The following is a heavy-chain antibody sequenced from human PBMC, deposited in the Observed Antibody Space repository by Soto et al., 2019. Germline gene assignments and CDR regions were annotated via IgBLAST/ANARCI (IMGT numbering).Heavy chain of an antibody. Sequence: SETLSLTCSVSGASINNFAYYWGWIRQPPGKGLEWIGTVYYNENTYYNPSLKSRVAISGDTAKNQFSLNLRSVTAADTAIYFCARRERYYGSPGWFDPWGQGTLVTVSS. CDR1: GASINNFAYY. V-gene: IGHV4-39*01. D-gene: IGHD3-10*01. J-gene: IGHJ5*01. CDR3: ARRERYYGSPGWFDP. CDR2: VYYNENT.